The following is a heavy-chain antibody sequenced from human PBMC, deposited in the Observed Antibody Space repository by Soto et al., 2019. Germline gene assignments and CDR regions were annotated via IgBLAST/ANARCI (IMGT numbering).Heavy chain of an antibody. CDR3: ARDFYYDSSGYRQAYYYGMDV. CDR1: GGSISSDY. J-gene: IGHJ6*02. D-gene: IGHD3-22*01. CDR2: IYYSGST. V-gene: IGHV4-59*01. Sequence: PSETLSLTCTVSGGSISSDYWSWIRQPPGKGLEWIGYIYYSGSTNYNPSLKSRVTISVDTSKNQFSLKLSSVTAADTAVYYCARDFYYDSSGYRQAYYYGMDVWGQGTTVTVSS.